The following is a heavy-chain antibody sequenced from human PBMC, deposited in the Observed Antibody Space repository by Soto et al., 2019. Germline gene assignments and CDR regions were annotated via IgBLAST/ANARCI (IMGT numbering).Heavy chain of an antibody. CDR1: GFTFSDYY. J-gene: IGHJ5*02. V-gene: IGHV3-11*01. D-gene: IGHD3-10*01. CDR3: ARGGISMLLMAMGWFDP. Sequence: PGGSLRLSCAAPGFTFSDYYMSWIRQVPGKGLEWVSYIGSRGATIYYADSVRGRFTISRDNAKNSLYLQMSSLRAEDTAVYYCARGGISMLLMAMGWFDPWGQGTLVTVSS. CDR2: IGSRGATI.